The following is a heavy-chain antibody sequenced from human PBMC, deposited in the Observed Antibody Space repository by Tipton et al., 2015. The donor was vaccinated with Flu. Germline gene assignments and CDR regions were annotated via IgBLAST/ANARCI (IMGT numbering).Heavy chain of an antibody. CDR3: ARDQVGLLPASYYYYGMDV. CDR2: IYYCGGT. V-gene: IGHV4-39*07. Sequence: TLSLTCTVSGGSISSSSYYWGWIRQPPGKGLEWIGSIYYCGGTYYNPSLKSRVAISVDTSKNQFSLKLSSVTAADTAVYYCARDQVGLLPASYYYYGMDVWGQGTTVTVSS. CDR1: GGSISSSSYY. J-gene: IGHJ6*02. D-gene: IGHD2-2*01.